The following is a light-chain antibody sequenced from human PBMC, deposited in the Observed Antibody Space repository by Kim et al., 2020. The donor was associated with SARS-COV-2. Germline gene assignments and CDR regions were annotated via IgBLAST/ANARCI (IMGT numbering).Light chain of an antibody. Sequence: SSELTQDPAVSVALGQTVRITCRGDSLRSYYASWYQQKPGQAPILVIYGKNNRPSGIPDRFSGSSSGNTASLTITGAQAEDEADYYCNSRDSSGSLLVFG. CDR3: NSRDSSGSLLV. V-gene: IGLV3-19*01. CDR2: GKN. J-gene: IGLJ3*02. CDR1: SLRSYY.